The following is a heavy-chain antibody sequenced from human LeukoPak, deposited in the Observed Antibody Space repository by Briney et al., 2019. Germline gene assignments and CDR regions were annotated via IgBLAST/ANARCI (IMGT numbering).Heavy chain of an antibody. CDR1: GFTFSSYG. J-gene: IGHJ4*02. CDR3: ARGKAMVIFDY. V-gene: IGHV3-33*01. CDR2: IWYDGSNK. D-gene: IGHD5-18*01. Sequence: PGRSLRLSCAASGFTFSSYGMHWVRQAPGKGLEWVAVIWYDGSNKYYADSVKGRFTISRDSSKNTLYLQMNSLRAEDTAVYYCARGKAMVIFDYWGQGTLVTVSS.